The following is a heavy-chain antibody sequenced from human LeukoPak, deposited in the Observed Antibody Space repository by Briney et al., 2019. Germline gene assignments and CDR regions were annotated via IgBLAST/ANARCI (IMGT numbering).Heavy chain of an antibody. J-gene: IGHJ3*01. D-gene: IGHD4-23*01. CDR3: AKDPNGDYVGAFDF. CDR1: GFTFSIYA. Sequence: GGSLRLSRAGSGFTFSIYAMHWARQAPGKGLEWVSTITATTRSTSYADSVKGRFTISRDNSKRTLYLQMNSLRVEDTAMYYCAKDPNGDYVGAFDFWGQGTLVSVSS. CDR2: ITATTRST. V-gene: IGHV3-23*01.